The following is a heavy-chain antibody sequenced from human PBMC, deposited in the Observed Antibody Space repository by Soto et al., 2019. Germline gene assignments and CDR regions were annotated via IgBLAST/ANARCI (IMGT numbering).Heavy chain of an antibody. Sequence: EVPLVESGGGLVQPGGSLRLSCAASGFTFSSYSMNWVRQAPGKGLEWVSYISSSSSTIYYADSVKGRFTSSRDNAKNSLYLQMNSLRDEDTAVYYCARESRFLEWLSLNWFDPWGQGTLVTVSS. CDR3: ARESRFLEWLSLNWFDP. J-gene: IGHJ5*02. CDR1: GFTFSSYS. V-gene: IGHV3-48*02. CDR2: ISSSSSTI. D-gene: IGHD3-3*01.